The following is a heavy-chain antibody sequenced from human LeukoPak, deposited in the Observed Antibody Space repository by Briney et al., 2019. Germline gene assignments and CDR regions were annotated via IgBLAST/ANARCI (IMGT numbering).Heavy chain of an antibody. CDR3: AKGHYYGSGSLDY. CDR2: ISGSGGST. CDR1: GFTFSSYA. Sequence: GGSLRLSCAASGFTFSSYAMSWVRQAPGKGLEWVSAISGSGGSTYYADSVKGRFTISRDNSKNTLYLQMNSLRAEDAAVYYCAKGHYYGSGSLDYWGQGTLVTVSS. V-gene: IGHV3-23*01. D-gene: IGHD3-10*01. J-gene: IGHJ4*02.